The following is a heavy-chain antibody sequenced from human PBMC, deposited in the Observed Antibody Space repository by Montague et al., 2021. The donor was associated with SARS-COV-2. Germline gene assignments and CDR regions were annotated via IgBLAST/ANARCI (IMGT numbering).Heavy chain of an antibody. V-gene: IGHV4-59*01. CDR3: ARAGGFYDYWSGYSSSAGFFAP. Sequence: YSGSTDYNPSLKSRVTMSVDTSKNQLSLRLNSVTTADTAVYFCARAGGFYDYWSGYSSSAGFFAPWGQGILVTVSS. D-gene: IGHD3-3*01. J-gene: IGHJ5*02. CDR2: YSGST.